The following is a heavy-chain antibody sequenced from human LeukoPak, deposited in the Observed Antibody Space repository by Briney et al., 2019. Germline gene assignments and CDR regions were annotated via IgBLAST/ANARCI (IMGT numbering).Heavy chain of an antibody. V-gene: IGHV1-69*05. D-gene: IGHD1-26*01. CDR3: ARDVHIVGATSIDWFDP. Sequence: ASVKVSCKASGGTLSSYAISWVRQAPGQGLEWMGGIIPIFGTANYAQKFQGRVTITTDESTSTAYMELSSLRSEDTAVYYCARDVHIVGATSIDWFDPWGQGTLVTVSS. CDR2: IIPIFGTA. J-gene: IGHJ5*02. CDR1: GGTLSSYA.